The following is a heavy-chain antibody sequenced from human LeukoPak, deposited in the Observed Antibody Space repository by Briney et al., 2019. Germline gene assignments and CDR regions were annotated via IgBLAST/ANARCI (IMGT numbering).Heavy chain of an antibody. V-gene: IGHV3-23*01. J-gene: IGHJ6*03. D-gene: IGHD3-10*01. CDR1: GFTFSSYA. CDR2: ISGSGGST. Sequence: GGSLRLSCAASGFTFSSYAMSWVRQAPGKGLEWVSAISGSGGSTYYADSVKGRFTISRDNSKNTLYLQMNSLRAEDTAVYYCARDLPYGSGSYYYYYYYYYMDVWGKGTTVTISS. CDR3: ARDLPYGSGSYYYYYYYYYMDV.